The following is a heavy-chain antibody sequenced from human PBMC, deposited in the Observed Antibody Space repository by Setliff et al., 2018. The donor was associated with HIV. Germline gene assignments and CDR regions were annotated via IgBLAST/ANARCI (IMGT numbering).Heavy chain of an antibody. CDR2: ISSSSRSK. D-gene: IGHD4-17*01. CDR1: GFTFSTYS. J-gene: IGHJ6*03. Sequence: LRLSCEASGFTFSTYSMNWVRQAPGKGLEWVSSISSSSRSKYYADSVKGRFTISRDNAKNSLYLQMNSLGAEDTAVYYCVKARVDGDYYYYYYMDVWGKGTTVTVSS. CDR3: VKARVDGDYYYYYYMDV. V-gene: IGHV3-21*01.